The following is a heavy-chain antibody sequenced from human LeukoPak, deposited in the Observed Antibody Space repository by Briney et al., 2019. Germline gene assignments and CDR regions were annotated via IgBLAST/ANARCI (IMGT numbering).Heavy chain of an antibody. V-gene: IGHV4-31*03. CDR3: ARGPDSSSWSYYAYGMDV. J-gene: IGHJ6*02. CDR2: IYYSGST. D-gene: IGHD6-13*01. Sequence: PSETLSLTCTVSGGSISSGGYYWSWIRQHPGKGLEWIVYIYYSGSTYYNPSLKSRVTISVDTSKNQFSLKLSSVTAADTAVYYCARGPDSSSWSYYAYGMDVWGQGTTVTVSS. CDR1: GGSISSGGYY.